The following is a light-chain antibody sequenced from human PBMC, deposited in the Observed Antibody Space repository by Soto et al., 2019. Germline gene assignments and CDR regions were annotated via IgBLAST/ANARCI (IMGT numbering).Light chain of an antibody. CDR2: GNN. CDR1: SSNIGAGYD. Sequence: QSVVTQPPSVSGAPGQRVTISCSGSSSNIGAGYDVHWYQQFPGTAPKLLIYGNNNRPSGVPDRFSGSKSGTSASLAITGLQAEDEPDYYCQSFDTRLNAVVFGGGTKLTVL. CDR3: QSFDTRLNAVV. J-gene: IGLJ2*01. V-gene: IGLV1-40*01.